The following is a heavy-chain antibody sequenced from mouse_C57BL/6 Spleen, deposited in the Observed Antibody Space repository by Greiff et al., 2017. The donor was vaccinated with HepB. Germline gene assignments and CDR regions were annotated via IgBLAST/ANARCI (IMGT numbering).Heavy chain of an antibody. J-gene: IGHJ3*01. CDR1: GYSITSGYY. CDR3: APSPFAY. Sequence: DVQLQESGPGLVKPSQSLSLTCSVTGYSITSGYYWNWIRQFPGNKLEWMGYISYDGSNNYNPSLKNRISITRDTSKNQFFLKLNSVTTEDTATYYCAPSPFAYWGQGTLVTVSA. CDR2: ISYDGSN. V-gene: IGHV3-6*01.